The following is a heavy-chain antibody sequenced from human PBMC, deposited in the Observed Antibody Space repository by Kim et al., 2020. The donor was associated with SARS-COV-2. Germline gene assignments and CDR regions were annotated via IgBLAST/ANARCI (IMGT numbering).Heavy chain of an antibody. D-gene: IGHD6-13*01. Sequence: GGSLRLSCVASGFTFSSYTMNWVRQAQGKGLEWVAYISTSGRYIYYADSVKGRFTISRDSAKNSLYLEMNSLRAEDTALYYCARDYGSSWARRWDKFSCDSWGGGNLVTVSS. CDR3: ARDYGSSWARRWDKFSCDS. V-gene: IGHV3-21*01. J-gene: IGHJ4*02. CDR2: ISTSGRYI. CDR1: GFTFSSYT.